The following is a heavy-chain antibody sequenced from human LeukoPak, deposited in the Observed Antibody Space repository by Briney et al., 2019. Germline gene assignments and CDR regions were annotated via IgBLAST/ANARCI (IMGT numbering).Heavy chain of an antibody. CDR2: IIPIFGTA. CDR1: GGTFSSYA. D-gene: IGHD5-18*01. V-gene: IGHV1-69*05. Sequence: ASVKVSCKASGGTFSSYAISWVRQAPGQGLEWMGGIIPIFGTANYAQKFQGRVTITTDESTSTAYMELSSLRSEDTAVYYCARGNVDTAMVSYYYHYMGVWGKGTTVTVSS. CDR3: ARGNVDTAMVSYYYHYMGV. J-gene: IGHJ6*03.